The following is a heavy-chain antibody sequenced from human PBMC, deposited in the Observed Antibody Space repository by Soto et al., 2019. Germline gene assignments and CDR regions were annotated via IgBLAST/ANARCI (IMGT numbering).Heavy chain of an antibody. Sequence: ASANVSCKAHGYAFTSYGISWVGQAPGQGLEWMGWISAANGNTNYAQKLQGRVTMTTDTSTSTAYMELRSLRADDTAVYYCARAGLEDYGNALDIWGQGSIVTAS. CDR3: ARAGLEDYGNALDI. CDR2: ISAANGNT. D-gene: IGHD4-17*01. J-gene: IGHJ3*02. V-gene: IGHV1-18*01. CDR1: GYAFTSYG.